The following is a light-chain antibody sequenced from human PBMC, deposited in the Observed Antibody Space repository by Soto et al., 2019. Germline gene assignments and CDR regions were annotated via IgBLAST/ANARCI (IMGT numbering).Light chain of an antibody. CDR1: QSVNSNY. CDR3: QKRCDSLT. V-gene: IGKV3-20*01. J-gene: IGKJ4*01. Sequence: ETVLTQSPGTLSLSPGERATLSCRASQSVNSNYLGWYQQKPGQAPRLLMDGASSRATGIPDRFSGSGSGTDFTLTTSRLESEDFEVNYCQKRCDSLTFGGGTKVEIK. CDR2: GAS.